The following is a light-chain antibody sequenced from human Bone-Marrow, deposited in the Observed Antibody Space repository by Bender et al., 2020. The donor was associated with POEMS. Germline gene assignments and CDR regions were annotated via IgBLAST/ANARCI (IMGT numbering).Light chain of an antibody. CDR1: NSDIGRHNF. CDR2: EVS. V-gene: IGLV2-23*02. J-gene: IGLJ1*01. Sequence: QSALTQPPSASGSPGQSVTISCTGTNSDIGRHNFVSWYRHHPGKAPQVLIYEVSKWPSGVSNRFSGSKSGNTASLTISGLQAEDEADYYCFSYADTRTYVFGTGTKVAVL. CDR3: FSYADTRTYV.